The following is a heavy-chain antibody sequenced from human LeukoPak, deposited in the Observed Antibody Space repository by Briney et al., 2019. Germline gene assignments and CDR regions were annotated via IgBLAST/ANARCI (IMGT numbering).Heavy chain of an antibody. D-gene: IGHD5-18*01. CDR3: TQYTYGFFQY. CDR2: ITSKTDGGTT. CDR1: GFTFSNAW. Sequence: GGSLRLSCAASGFTFSNAWMSWVRQAPGKGLEWVGRITSKTDGGTTDYAAPVKGRFTISRDDSKNTLYLQMNSLKTEDTAVYYCTQYTYGFFQYWGQGTLVTVSS. V-gene: IGHV3-15*01. J-gene: IGHJ4*02.